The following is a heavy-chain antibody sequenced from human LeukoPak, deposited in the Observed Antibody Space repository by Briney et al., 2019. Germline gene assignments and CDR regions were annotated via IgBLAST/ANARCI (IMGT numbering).Heavy chain of an antibody. Sequence: PGGSLRLSCGASGFAFSSYSMNWVRQAPGKGLEWVSYSRNSQNIYYAASVEGRFTISRDNARNSLYLQMNSLRDEDTAVYYCARDSAYAFDIWGQGTKVTVSS. CDR2: SRNSQNI. D-gene: IGHD1-26*01. CDR3: ARDSAYAFDI. CDR1: GFAFSSYS. J-gene: IGHJ3*02. V-gene: IGHV3-48*02.